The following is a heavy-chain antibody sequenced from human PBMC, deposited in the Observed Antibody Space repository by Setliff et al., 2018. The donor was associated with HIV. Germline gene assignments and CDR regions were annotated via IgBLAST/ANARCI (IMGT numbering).Heavy chain of an antibody. CDR1: GGSISSHY. V-gene: IGHV4-59*11. Sequence: SETLSLTCTVSGGSISSHYWSWIRQPPLKGLEWIGYIYYSGSTNYNPSLKSRVTISVDASKNQFSLRLSSVTAADTAVYYCARRDFYGSGSYYSPFDYWGQGTLVTVSS. CDR3: ARRDFYGSGSYYSPFDY. J-gene: IGHJ4*02. CDR2: IYYSGST. D-gene: IGHD3-10*01.